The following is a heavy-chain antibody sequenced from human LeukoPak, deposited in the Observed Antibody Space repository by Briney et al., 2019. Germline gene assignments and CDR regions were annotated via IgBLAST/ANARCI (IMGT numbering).Heavy chain of an antibody. CDR2: IFYTGST. J-gene: IGHJ6*04. CDR3: ARGGPRYSNMDV. V-gene: IGHV4-59*08. CDR1: GGSISSYY. D-gene: IGHD6-13*01. Sequence: PSETLSLTCTVSGGSISSYYWSWIRQPPGKGLEWIGYIFYTGSTYYNPSLKSRVTISVDTSKNQFSLKLSSVTAADTAVYYCARGGPRYSNMDVWGKGTTVTISS.